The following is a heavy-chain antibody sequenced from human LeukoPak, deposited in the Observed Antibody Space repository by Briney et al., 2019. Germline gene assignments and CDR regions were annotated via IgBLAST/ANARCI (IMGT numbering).Heavy chain of an antibody. CDR3: ARDLQGGPEAYHMDYGDYVLNWFDP. CDR2: TYYRSKWYN. D-gene: IGHD4-17*01. CDR1: GDSVSSNSAA. J-gene: IGHJ5*02. Sequence: SQTLSLTCAISGDSVSSNSAAWNWIRQSPSRGLEWLGRTYYRSKWYNDYAVSVKSRITINPDTSKNQFSLQLNSVTPEDTAVYHCARDLQGGPEAYHMDYGDYVLNWFDPWGQGTLVTVSS. V-gene: IGHV6-1*01.